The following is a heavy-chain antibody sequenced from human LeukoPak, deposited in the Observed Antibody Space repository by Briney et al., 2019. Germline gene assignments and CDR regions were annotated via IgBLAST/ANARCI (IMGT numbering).Heavy chain of an antibody. J-gene: IGHJ6*03. Sequence: ASVKVSCKASGYTFTSYDINWVRQAPGQGLEWMGWMNPNSGNTGYAQKFQGRVTITSNTSISTAYMELSSLRSEDTAVYYCARGGGGYSLRYYYYMDVWGKGTTVTVSS. D-gene: IGHD5-18*01. CDR1: GYTFTSYD. V-gene: IGHV1-8*03. CDR2: MNPNSGNT. CDR3: ARGGGGYSLRYYYYMDV.